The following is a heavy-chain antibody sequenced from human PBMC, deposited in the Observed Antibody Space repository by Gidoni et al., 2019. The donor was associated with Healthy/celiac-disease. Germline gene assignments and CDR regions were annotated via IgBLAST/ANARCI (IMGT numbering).Heavy chain of an antibody. Sequence: EVQLLESGGGLVQPGGSLRLSCAASGFTFSSYAMSWVRQAPGKGLEWVSAISVSGGSTYYADSVKGRFTISRDNSKNTLYLQMNSLRAEDTAVYYCAKGENYDSSGYFNYYFDYWGQGTLVTVSS. CDR3: AKGENYDSSGYFNYYFDY. V-gene: IGHV3-23*01. J-gene: IGHJ4*02. CDR2: ISVSGGST. D-gene: IGHD3-22*01. CDR1: GFTFSSYA.